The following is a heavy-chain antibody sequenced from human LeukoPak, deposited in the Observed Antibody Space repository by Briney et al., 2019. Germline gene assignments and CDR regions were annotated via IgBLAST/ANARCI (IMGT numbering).Heavy chain of an antibody. Sequence: GGSLRLSCAASGFTFSSYAMSWVRQAPGKGLEWVSSISSSSSSYIYYADSVKGRFTISRDNAKNSLYLQMNSLRAEDTAVYYCVRVGYSYGFPAGFDYWGQGTLVTVSS. CDR2: ISSSSSSYI. CDR1: GFTFSSYA. J-gene: IGHJ4*02. V-gene: IGHV3-21*01. D-gene: IGHD5-18*01. CDR3: VRVGYSYGFPAGFDY.